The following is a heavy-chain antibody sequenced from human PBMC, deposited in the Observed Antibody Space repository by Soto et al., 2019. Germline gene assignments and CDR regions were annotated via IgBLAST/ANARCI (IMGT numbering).Heavy chain of an antibody. CDR1: GGSISSGGYS. V-gene: IGHV4-30-2*01. CDR2: IYHSGST. D-gene: IGHD4-17*01. J-gene: IGHJ4*02. Sequence: PSETLSLTCAVSGGSISSGGYSWSWIRQPPGKGLEWIGYIYHSGSTYYNPSLKSRVTISVDRSKNQFSLKLSSVTAADTAVYYCVAGPIYGGKLLDYWGQGTLVTSPQ. CDR3: VAGPIYGGKLLDY.